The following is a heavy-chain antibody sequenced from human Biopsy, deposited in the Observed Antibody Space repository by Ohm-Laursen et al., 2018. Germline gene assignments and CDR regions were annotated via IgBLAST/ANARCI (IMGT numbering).Heavy chain of an antibody. CDR2: ISGSGAST. D-gene: IGHD2-21*01. Sequence: GSLRLSCSAPGFIFSRNDMSWVRQAPEKGLEWVSGISGSGASTYYADSVKGRFTIPRDNSKNTLFLQMDSLRADDTAVYYCVKAYSAIYWFDPWGQGTLVTVSS. CDR3: VKAYSAIYWFDP. CDR1: GFIFSRND. J-gene: IGHJ5*02. V-gene: IGHV3-23*01.